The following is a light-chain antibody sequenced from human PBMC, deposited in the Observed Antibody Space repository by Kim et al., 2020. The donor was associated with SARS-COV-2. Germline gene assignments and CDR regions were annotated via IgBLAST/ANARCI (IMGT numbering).Light chain of an antibody. V-gene: IGKV3-20*01. Sequence: EIVLTQSPGTLSLSPGERVTLSCRASQSVSSSYLAWYQRKPGQAPRLLIYGASSRATGISDRFSGSGSGTDFTLTISRLEPEDFAVYYCQQYGSSQVTFGGGTKVDIK. CDR2: GAS. CDR1: QSVSSSY. J-gene: IGKJ4*01. CDR3: QQYGSSQVT.